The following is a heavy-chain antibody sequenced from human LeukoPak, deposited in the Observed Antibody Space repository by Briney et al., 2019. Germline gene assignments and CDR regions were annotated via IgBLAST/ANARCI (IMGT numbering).Heavy chain of an antibody. V-gene: IGHV3-33*01. CDR1: GFTFSRYG. D-gene: IGHD6-13*01. J-gene: IGHJ5*02. CDR3: AREHTIAATGTHWFDP. Sequence: PGRSLRLSCAASGFTFSRYGMHWLRQAPGTGLEWVAVIWFDGSNKDYADSVRGRFTISRDNSENMLYLQMNGLRVEDTAVYYCAREHTIAATGTHWFDPWGQGTLVTVSS. CDR2: IWFDGSNK.